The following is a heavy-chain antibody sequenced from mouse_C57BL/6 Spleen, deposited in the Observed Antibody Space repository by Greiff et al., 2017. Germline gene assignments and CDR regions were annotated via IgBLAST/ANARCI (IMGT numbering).Heavy chain of an antibody. CDR2: INYDGSST. J-gene: IGHJ1*03. CDR3: ARGDYYGSSHWYFYV. CDR1: GFTFSDYY. Sequence: EVMLVESEGGLVQPGRSMKLSCTASGFTFSDYYMAWVRQVPEKGLEWVANINYDGSSTYYLDSLKSRFIISRDNAKNILYLQMSSLKSEDTATYYCARGDYYGSSHWYFYVWGTGTTVTVSS. V-gene: IGHV5-16*01. D-gene: IGHD1-1*01.